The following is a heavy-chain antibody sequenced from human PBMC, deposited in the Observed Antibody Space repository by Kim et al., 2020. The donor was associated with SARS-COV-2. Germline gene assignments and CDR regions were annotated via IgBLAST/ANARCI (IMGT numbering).Heavy chain of an antibody. CDR3: VRDRWGGAFDI. Sequence: IYYADSVKGRFTITRDNAKNSQYLQMNSLTDEETAVYFCVRDRWGGAFDIWDQGTLVTVSS. CDR2: I. D-gene: IGHD3-16*01. V-gene: IGHV3-48*02. J-gene: IGHJ3*02.